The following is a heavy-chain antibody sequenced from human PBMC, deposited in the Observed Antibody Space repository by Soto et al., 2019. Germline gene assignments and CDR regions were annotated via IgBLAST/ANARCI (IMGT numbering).Heavy chain of an antibody. CDR1: GFTFSSYG. CDR3: ARDYPPNSNYYYFDY. Sequence: GSLRLSCAASGFTFSSYGMHWVRQAPGKGLEWVAVIWYDGSNKYYADSVKGRFTISRDNSKNTLYLQMNSLRAEDMAVYYCARDYPPNSNYYYFDYWGQGTLVTVSS. D-gene: IGHD4-4*01. J-gene: IGHJ4*02. CDR2: IWYDGSNK. V-gene: IGHV3-33*01.